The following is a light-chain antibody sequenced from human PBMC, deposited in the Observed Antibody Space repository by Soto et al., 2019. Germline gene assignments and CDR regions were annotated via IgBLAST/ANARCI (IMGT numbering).Light chain of an antibody. CDR1: QSISSW. CDR2: DAS. CDR3: QQYNSYSPT. J-gene: IGKJ1*01. Sequence: DIQMTQSPSTLSASVVDRVTLTFRASQSISSWLAWYQQKPGKAPKLLIYDASSLESGVPSRFSGSGSGTEFTLTISSLQPDDFATYYCQQYNSYSPTFGQGTKVDIK. V-gene: IGKV1-5*01.